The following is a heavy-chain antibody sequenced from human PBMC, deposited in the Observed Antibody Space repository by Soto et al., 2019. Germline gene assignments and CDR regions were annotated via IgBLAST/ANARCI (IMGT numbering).Heavy chain of an antibody. CDR3: AKEGTSGLYYFDY. J-gene: IGHJ4*02. D-gene: IGHD6-19*01. CDR1: GFTFSKYA. Sequence: PGGSLRLSCAASGFTFSKYAMNWVRQAPGKGLEWVSTISGSGGSPYYADSVKGRFTISRDNSKNTLYLQMNSLRAGDSAIYYCAKEGTSGLYYFDYWGQGTLVTVSS. CDR2: ISGSGGSP. V-gene: IGHV3-23*01.